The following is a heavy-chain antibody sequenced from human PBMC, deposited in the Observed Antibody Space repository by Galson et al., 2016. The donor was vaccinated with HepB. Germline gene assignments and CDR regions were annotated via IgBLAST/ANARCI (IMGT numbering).Heavy chain of an antibody. Sequence: SCKASGYTFTNYYMHWVRQAPRQGLPWMGIINPTGSSTSYAQKFQGRVTLTRDTSTSTVYMELISLRSEDTAVYYCARSPPWLEHFDYWGQGTLVTFPS. D-gene: IGHD6-19*01. CDR2: INPTGSST. J-gene: IGHJ4*02. CDR1: GYTFTNYY. V-gene: IGHV1-46*01. CDR3: ARSPPWLEHFDY.